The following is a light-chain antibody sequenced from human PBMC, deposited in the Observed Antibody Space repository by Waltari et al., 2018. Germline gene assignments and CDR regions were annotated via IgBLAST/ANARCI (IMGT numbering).Light chain of an antibody. CDR3: CSYADTTTWV. J-gene: IGLJ3*02. V-gene: IGLV2-23*01. Sequence: QSALTQPASVSGSPGQSITISCTGTSSDVGNYNSVSWYQQYPDKAPKLMIYEGRQRPTAFSTRFSGSKSGTTASLTISVLQAEDEADYYCCSYADTTTWVFGGGTKLTVL. CDR1: SSDVGNYNS. CDR2: EGR.